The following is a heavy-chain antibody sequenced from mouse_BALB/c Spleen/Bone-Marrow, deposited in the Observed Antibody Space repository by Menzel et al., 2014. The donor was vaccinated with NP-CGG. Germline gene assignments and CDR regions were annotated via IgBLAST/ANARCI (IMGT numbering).Heavy chain of an antibody. V-gene: IGHV14-3*02. Sequence: VKLMESGAELVKPGASVKLSCTASGFNIKDIYMHWVKQRPEQGLEWIGRIDPANGNTKYDPKFQGKATITADTSSNTAYLHLSSLTSEDTAVYYCARGLPYYPMDYWGQGTSVTVSS. J-gene: IGHJ4*01. CDR2: IDPANGNT. CDR3: ARGLPYYPMDY. D-gene: IGHD3-1*01. CDR1: GFNIKDIY.